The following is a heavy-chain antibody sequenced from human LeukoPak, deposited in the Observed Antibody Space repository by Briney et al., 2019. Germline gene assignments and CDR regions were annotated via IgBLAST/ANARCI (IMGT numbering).Heavy chain of an antibody. V-gene: IGHV3-21*01. J-gene: IGHJ4*02. Sequence: GGSLRLSCAASGFTFSSYSMNWVRQAPGKGLEWGSSICSSSSYIYYADSLKGRFTISRENAKNSLYLQMNSLRSEDTTIYYCARETFCTSTTCPIGDHFAYWGQGNLVTVSS. CDR2: ICSSSSYI. CDR1: GFTFSSYS. D-gene: IGHD2-2*01. CDR3: ARETFCTSTTCPIGDHFAY.